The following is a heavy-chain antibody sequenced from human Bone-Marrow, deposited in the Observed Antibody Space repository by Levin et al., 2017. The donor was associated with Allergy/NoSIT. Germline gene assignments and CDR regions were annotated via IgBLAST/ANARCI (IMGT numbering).Heavy chain of an antibody. Sequence: SETLSLTCAVYGGSFSGYYWSWIRQPPGKGLEWIGEINHSGSTNYNPSLKSRVTISVDTSKNQFSLKLSSVTAADTAVYYCANRRGYCSSTSCYTPMFDPWGQGTLVTVSS. CDR2: INHSGST. CDR3: ANRRGYCSSTSCYTPMFDP. CDR1: GGSFSGYY. V-gene: IGHV4-34*01. J-gene: IGHJ5*02. D-gene: IGHD2-2*02.